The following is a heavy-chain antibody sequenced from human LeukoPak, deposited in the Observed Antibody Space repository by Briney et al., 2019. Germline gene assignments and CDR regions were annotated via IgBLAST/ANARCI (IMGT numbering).Heavy chain of an antibody. D-gene: IGHD3-3*01. V-gene: IGHV1-18*01. J-gene: IGHJ6*02. CDR1: GYTFTSYG. CDR2: ISAYNGNT. CDR3: ARDPRFLEWLLHHNYYYYYGMDV. Sequence: ASVKVSCKASGYTFTSYGISWVRQAPGQGLEWMGWISAYNGNTNYAQKLQGRVTMTTDTSTSTAYMELRSLRSDDTAEYYCARDPRFLEWLLHHNYYYYYGMDVWGQGTTVTVSS.